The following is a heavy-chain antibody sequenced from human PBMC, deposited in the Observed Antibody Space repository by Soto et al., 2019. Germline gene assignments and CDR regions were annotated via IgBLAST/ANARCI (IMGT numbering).Heavy chain of an antibody. J-gene: IGHJ4*02. CDR1: GNTFTYRY. V-gene: IGHV1-45*02. CDR2: ITPFSGDV. Sequence: QMQLVQSGAEVKKTGSSVTVSCKALGNTFTYRYLHWVRQAPGQALEWMGWITPFSGDVHYAQKSQETVTITRDTSINTAYMRMSSLRSEDTAMYFCASGGAGSGPFTWELPDHWGQGTLVTVSS. D-gene: IGHD1-26*01. CDR3: ASGGAGSGPFTWELPDH.